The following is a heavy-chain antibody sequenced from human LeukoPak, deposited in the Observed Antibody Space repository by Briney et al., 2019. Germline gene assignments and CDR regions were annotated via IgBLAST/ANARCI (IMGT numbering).Heavy chain of an antibody. CDR2: IYTSENT. D-gene: IGHD7-27*01. Sequence: SETLSLTCTVSGGSISSGSYYWSWIRQPAGKGLEWIGRIYTSENTNYNPSLKSRVTISLDTSKNLFSLKLSSMTAADTAVYYCTRGTGLLPDYWGQGTLVTVSS. V-gene: IGHV4-61*02. J-gene: IGHJ4*02. CDR3: TRGTGLLPDY. CDR1: GGSISSGSYY.